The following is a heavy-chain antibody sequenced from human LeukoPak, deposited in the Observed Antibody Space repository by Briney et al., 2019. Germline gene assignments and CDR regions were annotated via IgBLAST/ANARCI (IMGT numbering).Heavy chain of an antibody. CDR3: ARDFWEGATPLGY. CDR2: ISSSSSYI. D-gene: IGHD1-26*01. J-gene: IGHJ4*02. Sequence: GGSLRLSCAASGFTLSSYSMNWVRQAPGKGLEWVSSISSSSSYIYYADSVKGRFTISRDNAKNSLYLQMNSLRAEDTAVYYCARDFWEGATPLGYWGQGTLVTVSS. CDR1: GFTLSSYS. V-gene: IGHV3-21*01.